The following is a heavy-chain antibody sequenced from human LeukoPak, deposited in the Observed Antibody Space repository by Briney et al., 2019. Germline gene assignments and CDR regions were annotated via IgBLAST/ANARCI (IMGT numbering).Heavy chain of an antibody. J-gene: IGHJ4*02. V-gene: IGHV3-30-3*01. D-gene: IGHD1-14*01. Sequence: PGGSLRLSCAASGFTFSSYVMHWVRQAPGKGLEWVAVISYDGSNKYYADSVKGRFTISRDNSKNTLYLQMNSLRAEDTAVYYCARDQVDRIWYFDYWGQGTLVTVSS. CDR1: GFTFSSYV. CDR2: ISYDGSNK. CDR3: ARDQVDRIWYFDY.